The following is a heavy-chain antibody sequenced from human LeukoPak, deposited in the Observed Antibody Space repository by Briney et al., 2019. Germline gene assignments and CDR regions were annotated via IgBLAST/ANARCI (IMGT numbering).Heavy chain of an antibody. J-gene: IGHJ4*02. V-gene: IGHV4-38-2*02. CDR1: GYSISGDYY. CDR2: IHHSGNT. CDR3: ARVLGQWLISENY. D-gene: IGHD6-19*01. Sequence: KPSETLSLTCTVSGYSISGDYYWGWIRQPPGKGLEWIGSIHHSGNTDYNPSLKSRVTISVDTSKNQFSLKLSSVTAADTAVYYCARVLGQWLISENYWGQGTLVTVSS.